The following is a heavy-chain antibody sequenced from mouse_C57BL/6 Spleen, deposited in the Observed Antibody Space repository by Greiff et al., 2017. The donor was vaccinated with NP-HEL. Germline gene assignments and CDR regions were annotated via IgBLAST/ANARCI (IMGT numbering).Heavy chain of an antibody. CDR2: ISSGGDYI. CDR1: GFTFSSYA. D-gene: IGHD2-1*01. V-gene: IGHV5-9-1*02. J-gene: IGHJ3*01. Sequence: EVKLMESGEGLVKPGGSLKLSCAASGFTFSSYAMSWVRQTPEKRLEWVAYISSGGDYIYYADTVKGRFTISRDNARNTLYLQMSSLKSEDTAMYYCTRGDGNYAWFAYWGQGTLVTVSA. CDR3: TRGDGNYAWFAY.